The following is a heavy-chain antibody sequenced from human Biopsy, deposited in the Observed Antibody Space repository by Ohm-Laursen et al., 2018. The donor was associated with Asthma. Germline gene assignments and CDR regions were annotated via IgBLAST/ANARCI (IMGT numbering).Heavy chain of an antibody. Sequence: SAKVSCKLSGYSLTDLSMHWVRQAPGQGLEWMEGHDHEEGGTVNARRFQGRVTMTEDTSTDTAYMELSSLSSDDTAVYYCASDFPKDYVRYNFQFWGQGTLVTVSS. CDR2: HDHEEGGT. D-gene: IGHD4-17*01. V-gene: IGHV1-24*01. J-gene: IGHJ4*02. CDR1: GYSLTDLS. CDR3: ASDFPKDYVRYNFQF.